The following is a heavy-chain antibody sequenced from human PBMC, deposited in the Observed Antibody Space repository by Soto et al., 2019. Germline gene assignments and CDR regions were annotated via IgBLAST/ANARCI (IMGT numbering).Heavy chain of an antibody. CDR2: IYYSGST. J-gene: IGHJ4*02. CDR1: GGSVSSGSYY. D-gene: IGHD6-13*01. V-gene: IGHV4-61*01. CDR3: ARESHGRSSWLDY. Sequence: SETLSLTCTVSGGSVSSGSYYWSWIRQPPGKGLEWIGYIYYSGSTNYNPSLKSRVTISVDTSKNQFSLKLSSVTAADTAVYYCARESHGRSSWLDYWGQGTLVTVSS.